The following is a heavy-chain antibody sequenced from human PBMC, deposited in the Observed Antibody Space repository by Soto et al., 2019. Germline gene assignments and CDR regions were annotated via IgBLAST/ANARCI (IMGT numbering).Heavy chain of an antibody. CDR2: INSDGSST. D-gene: IGHD3-22*01. J-gene: IGHJ6*02. CDR3: ARDRGGRYYDSSGYYYYYYGMDV. CDR1: GFTFSSYW. V-gene: IGHV3-74*01. Sequence: GGSLRLSCAASGFTFSSYWMHWVRQAPGKGLGWVSRINSDGSSTSYADSVKGRFTSYRDNAKNTLYRQMNSLRAEDTAVYYCARDRGGRYYDSSGYYYYYYGMDVWGQGTTVTVSS.